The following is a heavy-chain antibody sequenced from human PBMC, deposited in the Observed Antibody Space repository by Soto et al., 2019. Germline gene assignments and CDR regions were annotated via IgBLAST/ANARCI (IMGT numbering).Heavy chain of an antibody. Sequence: SQTLSLTCAISGDSVSTNSAAWNWIRQSPSKGLEWLGRTYYRSKWYNDYAVSVKSRITINPDTSKNQFSLQLNSVTPEDTAVYYCARASWYIAVAEWYFDYWGQGSLVTVSS. D-gene: IGHD6-19*01. V-gene: IGHV6-1*01. CDR1: GDSVSTNSAA. J-gene: IGHJ4*02. CDR2: TYYRSKWYN. CDR3: ARASWYIAVAEWYFDY.